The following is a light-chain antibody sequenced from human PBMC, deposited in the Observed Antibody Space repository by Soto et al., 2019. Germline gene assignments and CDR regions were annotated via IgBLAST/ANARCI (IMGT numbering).Light chain of an antibody. CDR2: DVT. CDR1: SSDIGDYDY. J-gene: IGLJ2*01. Sequence: QSVLTQPASVSGSPGQSITISCTGTSSDIGDYDYVSWYQHLPGKAPKLLIFDVTHRPSGVSDRFSDSKSGNTASLTISGVRPEDEADYYCCSYTDIALDVVFGGGTKLTVL. V-gene: IGLV2-14*01. CDR3: CSYTDIALDVV.